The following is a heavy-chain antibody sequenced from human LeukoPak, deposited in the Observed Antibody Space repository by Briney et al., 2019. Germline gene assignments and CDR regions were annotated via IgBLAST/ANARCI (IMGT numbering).Heavy chain of an antibody. CDR2: INPSGGNT. Sequence: GASVKVSCKASGYTFTSYYMHWVRQAPGQGLEWMGIINPSGGNTSYAQKFQGRVTMTRDTSTSTVYMELSSLRSEDTAVYYCARVDGSPGVIDYWGQGTLVTVSS. J-gene: IGHJ4*02. CDR3: ARVDGSPGVIDY. V-gene: IGHV1-46*01. CDR1: GYTFTSYY. D-gene: IGHD5-24*01.